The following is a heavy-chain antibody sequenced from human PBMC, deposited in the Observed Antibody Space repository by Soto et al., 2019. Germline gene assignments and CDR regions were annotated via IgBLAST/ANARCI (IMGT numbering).Heavy chain of an antibody. J-gene: IGHJ4*02. CDR3: ARDNCSSTSCYQRGVFDY. CDR1: GFTFSSYS. V-gene: IGHV3-48*01. CDR2: ISSSSSTI. Sequence: EVQLVESGGGLVQPGGSLRLSCAASGFTFSSYSMNWVRQAPGKGLEWVSYISSSSSTIYYADSVKGRFTISRDNAKNSLYLQMNSLRAEDTAVYYCARDNCSSTSCYQRGVFDYWGQGTLVTVSS. D-gene: IGHD2-2*01.